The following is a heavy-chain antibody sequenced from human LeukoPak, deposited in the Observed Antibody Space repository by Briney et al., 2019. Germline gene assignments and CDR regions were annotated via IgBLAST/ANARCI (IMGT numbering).Heavy chain of an antibody. CDR1: GFRFSSYW. V-gene: IGHV3-7*01. D-gene: IGHD2-21*01. CDR2: IKQDGGEI. J-gene: IGHJ4*02. CDR3: AKSIVLPDY. Sequence: GGSLRLSCAASGFRFSSYWMHWVRQAPGKGLEWVANIKQDGGEIYYLDSVKGRFTISRDNAKNSLFLQMNSLRAEDTAVYYRAKSIVLPDYWGQGTLVTVSS.